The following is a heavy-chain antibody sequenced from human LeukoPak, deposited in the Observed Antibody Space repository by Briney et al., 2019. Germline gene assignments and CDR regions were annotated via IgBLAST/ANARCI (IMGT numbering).Heavy chain of an antibody. CDR3: ARGKRGYSSSYRLDY. V-gene: IGHV4-38-2*02. CDR2: IYHSGST. D-gene: IGHD6-13*01. CDR1: GYSISSGYY. J-gene: IGHJ4*02. Sequence: SETLSLTCTVSGYSISSGYYWGWIRQPPGKGLEWIGSIYHSGSTYYNPSLKSRVTISVDTSKNQFSLKLSSVTAADTAVYYCARGKRGYSSSYRLDYWGQGTLVTVSS.